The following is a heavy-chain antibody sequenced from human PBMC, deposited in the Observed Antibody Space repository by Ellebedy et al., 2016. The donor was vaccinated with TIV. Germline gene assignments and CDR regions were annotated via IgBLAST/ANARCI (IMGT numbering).Heavy chain of an antibody. D-gene: IGHD5-12*01. V-gene: IGHV4-39*01. CDR1: GGFISSSSYY. J-gene: IGHJ4*02. CDR3: ARQPHVDIVATGKDYFDY. CDR2: IYYSGST. Sequence: GSLRLSXYVSGGFISSSSYYWGWIRQPPGKGLEWIGSIYYSGSTYYNPSLKSRVTISVDTSKNQFSLKLTSVTAADTALYHCARQPHVDIVATGKDYFDYWGQGALVTVSS.